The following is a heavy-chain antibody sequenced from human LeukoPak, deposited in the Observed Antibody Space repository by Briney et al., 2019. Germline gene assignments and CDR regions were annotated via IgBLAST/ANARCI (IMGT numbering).Heavy chain of an antibody. CDR3: ATFYCSGGRCCFDY. CDR2: IYYSVST. CDR1: GGSISSSSYY. V-gene: IGHV4-39*01. D-gene: IGHD2-15*01. J-gene: IGHJ4*02. Sequence: SGTLSLTRTVSGGSISSSSYYWGWIRQPPGQGLEWIGSIYYSVSTYYNPSLKSRVTISVDTSKNQFSLELSSVTAADTAVYYCATFYCSGGRCCFDYWGQGTLVTVSS.